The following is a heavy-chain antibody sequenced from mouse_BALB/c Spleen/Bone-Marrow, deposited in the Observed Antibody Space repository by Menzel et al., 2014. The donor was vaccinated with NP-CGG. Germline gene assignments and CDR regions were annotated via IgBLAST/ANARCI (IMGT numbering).Heavy chain of an antibody. CDR3: TRGANPYYYTMDY. J-gene: IGHJ4*01. CDR2: LDPSDSYT. V-gene: IGHV1S127*01. Sequence: VQLQQSGAELVKPGASVKMSCKASGYTFTSYWMHWVKQRPGQGLEWIGVLDPSDSYTTYNQKFKGKATLTVDTSSNTAYMQLSSLTSEDSAAYYCTRGANPYYYTMDYWGQGTSVTVSS. CDR1: GYTFTSYW. D-gene: IGHD4-1*01.